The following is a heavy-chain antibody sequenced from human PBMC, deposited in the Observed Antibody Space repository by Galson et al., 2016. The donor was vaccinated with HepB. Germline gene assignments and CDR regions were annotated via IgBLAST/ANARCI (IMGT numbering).Heavy chain of an antibody. D-gene: IGHD6-13*01. Sequence: SLRLSCAASGFPFSTYCMTWVRQAPGKGLEWVSVISGSGRSTYYADSVKGRFTISRDNPKSTLFLQMNSLRAEDTALYYCAKDNSGAVAGIGRLDHWGQGTLVSVSS. CDR1: GFPFSTYC. V-gene: IGHV3-23*01. CDR3: AKDNSGAVAGIGRLDH. J-gene: IGHJ4*02. CDR2: ISGSGRST.